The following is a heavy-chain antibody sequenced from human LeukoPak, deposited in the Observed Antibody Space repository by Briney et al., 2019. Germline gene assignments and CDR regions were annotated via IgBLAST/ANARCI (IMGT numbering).Heavy chain of an antibody. Sequence: PGRSLRLSCPASGXTFSSYGKHWVRQAPGKGLECVAVISYDGSNKYYADSVKGRFTISRDNSKNTLYLQMNSLRAEDTAVYYCAKDMVRGVIVLPRYYYYYGMDVWGQGTTVTVSS. CDR1: GXTFSSYG. D-gene: IGHD3-10*01. V-gene: IGHV3-30*18. CDR3: AKDMVRGVIVLPRYYYYYGMDV. J-gene: IGHJ6*02. CDR2: ISYDGSNK.